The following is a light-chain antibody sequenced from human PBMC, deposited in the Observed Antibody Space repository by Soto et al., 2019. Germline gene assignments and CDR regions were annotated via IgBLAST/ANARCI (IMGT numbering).Light chain of an antibody. Sequence: DIQMTQSPSTLSASVGDRVTITCRASQSISSWLAWYQQKPGKAPKLLIYDASSLASGVPSRFRGSGSGPDFTLTISRLEPEDFAVYYCQQYGSSGTFGQGTKVDIK. CDR2: DAS. CDR3: QQYGSSGT. J-gene: IGKJ1*01. CDR1: QSISSW. V-gene: IGKV1-5*01.